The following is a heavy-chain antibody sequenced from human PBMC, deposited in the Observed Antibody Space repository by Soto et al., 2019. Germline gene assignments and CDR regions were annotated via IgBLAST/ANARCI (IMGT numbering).Heavy chain of an antibody. D-gene: IGHD3-10*01. CDR1: GGSISSDGYY. Sequence: VQLQESGPGLVRPSQTLSPTCTVSGGSISSDGYYWSWIRQHPRQGLEWIGYIYHSGSTYYNPSLKSRVAISLDTSKNQFSLTLHSVTAADTALYYCAADSGDRAFDIWGQGTMVTVSS. J-gene: IGHJ3*02. CDR3: AADSGDRAFDI. V-gene: IGHV4-31*03. CDR2: IYHSGST.